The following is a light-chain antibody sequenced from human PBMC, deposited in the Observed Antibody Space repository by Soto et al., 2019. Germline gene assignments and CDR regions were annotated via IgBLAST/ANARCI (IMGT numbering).Light chain of an antibody. CDR2: GAS. Sequence: EIVFTQSPCTLSLSPGERATLSCRASQSVSSYLAWYQQKPGQAPRLLIYGASNRATGIPDRFSGSGSGTDFTLTISRLEPEDFAVYYCQQYGSSGTFGQGTKVDIK. J-gene: IGKJ1*01. V-gene: IGKV3-20*01. CDR1: QSVSSY. CDR3: QQYGSSGT.